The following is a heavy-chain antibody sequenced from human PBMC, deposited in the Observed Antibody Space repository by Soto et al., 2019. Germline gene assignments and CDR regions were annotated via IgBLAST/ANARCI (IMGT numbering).Heavy chain of an antibody. D-gene: IGHD3-16*02. J-gene: IGHJ3*02. Sequence: ASVKVSCKASGYTFTCYGISWVRQAPGQGLEWMGWISAYNGNTNYAQKLQGRVTMTTDTSTSTAYMELRSLRSDDTAVYYCARDRSLVDAFDIWGQGTMVTVSS. CDR1: GYTFTCYG. CDR3: ARDRSLVDAFDI. V-gene: IGHV1-18*01. CDR2: ISAYNGNT.